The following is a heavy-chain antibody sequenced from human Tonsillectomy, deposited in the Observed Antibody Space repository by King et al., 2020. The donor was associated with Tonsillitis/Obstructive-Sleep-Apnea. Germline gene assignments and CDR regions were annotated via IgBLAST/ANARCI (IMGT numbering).Heavy chain of an antibody. CDR1: GFTFSDYY. CDR3: AGGYSSSWSSRYYYYMDV. CDR2: IGSSGNTI. V-gene: IGHV3-11*01. D-gene: IGHD6-13*01. J-gene: IGHJ6*03. Sequence: QVQLVESGGGLVRPGGSLRLSCAASGFTFSDYYMSWIRQAPGKGLEWVSYIGSSGNTIYYADSVKGRFTISRDHGKNSLYLQMNSLRAEDTAVYYCAGGYSSSWSSRYYYYMDVWGKGTTVTVSS.